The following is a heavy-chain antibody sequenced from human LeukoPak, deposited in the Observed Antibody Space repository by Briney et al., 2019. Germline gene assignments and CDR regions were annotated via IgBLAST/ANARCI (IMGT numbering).Heavy chain of an antibody. CDR1: GFTFSDHY. D-gene: IGHD5-24*01. CDR3: ARDTRDGIDY. Sequence: GGSHRLSCAASGFTFSDHYMDWVRQAPGKGLEWVGRTRNKADSYTTDYAASVKGRFSISRDDSQNSLFLQMNSLKTEDTAVYYCARDTRDGIDYWGQGTLVTASS. CDR2: TRNKADSYTT. J-gene: IGHJ4*02. V-gene: IGHV3-72*01.